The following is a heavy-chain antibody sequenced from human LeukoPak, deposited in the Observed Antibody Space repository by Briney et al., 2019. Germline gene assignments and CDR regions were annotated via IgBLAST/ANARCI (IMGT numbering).Heavy chain of an antibody. J-gene: IGHJ4*02. V-gene: IGHV1-69*13. CDR3: ARAHRQLERLGRYYFDY. CDR1: GGTFSNHA. D-gene: IGHD1-1*01. Sequence: SVKVSCKASGGTFSNHAVSWVRQAPGQGLEGMGGIIPIFGTANYAQKFQGRVTITADESTSTAYMELSSLRSEDTAAYYCARAHRQLERLGRYYFDYWGQGTLVTVSS. CDR2: IIPIFGTA.